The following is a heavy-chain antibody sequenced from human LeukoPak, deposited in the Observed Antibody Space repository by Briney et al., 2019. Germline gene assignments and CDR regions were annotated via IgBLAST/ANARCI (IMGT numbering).Heavy chain of an antibody. V-gene: IGHV3-33*01. D-gene: IGHD3-22*01. CDR1: GFTFSSYG. J-gene: IGHJ4*02. Sequence: GRSLRLSCAASGFTFSSYGMHWVRQAPDKGLEWVAVIWYDGSNKYYADSVKGRFTISRDNSKNTLYLQMNRLRAEDTAVYYCARDSSGSFGDWGQGTLVTVSS. CDR2: IWYDGSNK. CDR3: ARDSSGSFGD.